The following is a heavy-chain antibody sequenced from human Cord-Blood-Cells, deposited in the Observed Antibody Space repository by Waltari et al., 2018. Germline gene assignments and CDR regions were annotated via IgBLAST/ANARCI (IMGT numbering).Heavy chain of an antibody. D-gene: IGHD2-2*01. CDR3: ARGSPFIVVVPAAGFDY. CDR2: INHSGST. Sequence: QVQLQQWGAGLLKPSETLSLTCAVYGGSFSGYYWRWIRQPPGTGLEWIGEINHSGSTNYNPSLKSRVTISVDTSKNQFSLKLSSVTAADTAVYYCARGSPFIVVVPAAGFDYWGQGTLVTVSS. CDR1: GGSFSGYY. J-gene: IGHJ4*02. V-gene: IGHV4-34*01.